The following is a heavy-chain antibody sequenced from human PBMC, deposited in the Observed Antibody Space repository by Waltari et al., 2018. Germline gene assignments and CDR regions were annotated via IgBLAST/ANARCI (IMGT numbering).Heavy chain of an antibody. CDR3: TTPRGFSGYDSNFDY. CDR2: IKSKDDGGTA. Sequence: EVQLVESGGDLIKPGGSLRLSGAASGLNLRHAWQAWARQAPGKGLEWVGRIKSKDDGGTADYAAPVKGRFTISRNDSKQSLYLYMNNLETEDTGVYYCTTPRGFSGYDSNFDYWGQGTLVTV. V-gene: IGHV3-15*01. J-gene: IGHJ4*02. CDR1: GLNLRHAW. D-gene: IGHD5-12*01.